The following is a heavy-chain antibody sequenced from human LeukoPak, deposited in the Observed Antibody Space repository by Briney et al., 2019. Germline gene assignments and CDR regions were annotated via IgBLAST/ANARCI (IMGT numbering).Heavy chain of an antibody. Sequence: SETLSLTCTVSGGSISSYYWSWIRQPPGKGLEWIGYIYYSGSTNYNPSLKSRVTISVDTSKNQFSLKLSSVTAADTAVYYCARDASGGYVYWGQGTLVTVSS. CDR2: IYYSGST. CDR3: ARDASGGYVY. D-gene: IGHD1-26*01. V-gene: IGHV4-59*01. J-gene: IGHJ4*02. CDR1: GGSISSYY.